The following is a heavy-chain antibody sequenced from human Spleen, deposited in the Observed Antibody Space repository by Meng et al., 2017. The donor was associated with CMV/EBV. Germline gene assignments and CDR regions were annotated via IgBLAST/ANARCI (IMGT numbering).Heavy chain of an antibody. V-gene: IGHV3-21*01. CDR3: ARDFTCGGDCYSYYFDY. CDR2: ISSSSSYI. D-gene: IGHD2-21*01. Sequence: LTFSNYSMNWVRQAPGKGLEWVSSISSSSSYIYYANSVKGRFTISRDNAKNSLYLQMNSLRAEDTAVYYCARDFTCGGDCYSYYFDYWGQGILVTVSS. J-gene: IGHJ4*02. CDR1: LTFSNYS.